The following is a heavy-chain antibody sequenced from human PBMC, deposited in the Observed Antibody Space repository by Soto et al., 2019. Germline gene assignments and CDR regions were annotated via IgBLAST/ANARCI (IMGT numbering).Heavy chain of an antibody. D-gene: IGHD3-10*01. CDR3: AKGRGGFDS. V-gene: IGHV3-23*01. CDR1: GFTFSRYG. J-gene: IGHJ5*01. Sequence: VQLLESGGGLIQPGGSLRLSCAASGFTFSRYGMSWVRQAPGKGLEWVSVISGGGGTTYYADSVKGRFTISRDNSKNTVYLQMNSLKDEDTALYYCAKGRGGFDSWGQGILVTVSS. CDR2: ISGGGGTT.